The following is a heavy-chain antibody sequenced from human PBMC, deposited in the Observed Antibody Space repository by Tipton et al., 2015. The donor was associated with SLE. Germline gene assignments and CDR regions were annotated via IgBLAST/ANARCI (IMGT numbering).Heavy chain of an antibody. CDR1: GGSISSYY. CDR2: IYYSGST. J-gene: IGHJ1*01. D-gene: IGHD3-10*01. Sequence: TLSLTCTVSGGSISSYYWSWIRQPPGKGLEWIGYIYYSGSTNYNPSLKSRVTISVDTSKNQFSLKLSSVTAADTAVYYCARGGPYYYGSGSSPAEYFQYWGQGTLVTVPS. V-gene: IGHV4-59*12. CDR3: ARGGPYYYGSGSSPAEYFQY.